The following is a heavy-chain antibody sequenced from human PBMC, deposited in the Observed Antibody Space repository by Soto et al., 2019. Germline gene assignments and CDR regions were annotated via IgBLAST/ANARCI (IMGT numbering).Heavy chain of an antibody. Sequence: SETLSLTCTVSGGSISSSSYYWGWIRQPPGKGLEWIGIIYYSGSTYYNPSLKSRFTISVDTSKNQFSLKLSSVTAADTAVYYCARHLSGAAGPYFDYWGQGTLVTVSS. CDR2: IYYSGST. CDR3: ARHLSGAAGPYFDY. D-gene: IGHD6-13*01. J-gene: IGHJ4*02. V-gene: IGHV4-39*01. CDR1: GGSISSSSYY.